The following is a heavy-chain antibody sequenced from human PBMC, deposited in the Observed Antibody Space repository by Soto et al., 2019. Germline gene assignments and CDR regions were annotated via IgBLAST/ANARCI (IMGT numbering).Heavy chain of an antibody. Sequence: VQLVESGGGLVQPGGSLRLSCAASGFTFSSYAMHWVRQAPGKGLEYVSAISSNGGSTYYANSVKGRFTISRDNSKNTLYLQMGSLRAEDMAVYYCARDYSNYREGENWFDPWGQGTLVTVSS. V-gene: IGHV3-64*01. CDR2: ISSNGGST. J-gene: IGHJ5*02. D-gene: IGHD4-4*01. CDR3: ARDYSNYREGENWFDP. CDR1: GFTFSSYA.